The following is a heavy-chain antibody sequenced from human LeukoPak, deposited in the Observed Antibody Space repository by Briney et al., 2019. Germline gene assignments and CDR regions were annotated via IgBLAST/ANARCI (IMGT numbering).Heavy chain of an antibody. CDR2: ISSSSSTI. Sequence: GGSLRLSCAASGFTFSSYSMNWARQAPGKGLEWVSYISSSSSTIYYADSVKGRFTISRDNSKNTLYLQMNSLRAEDTAVYYCAREDTIFGVADQYYFDYWGQGTLVTVSS. J-gene: IGHJ4*02. CDR1: GFTFSSYS. V-gene: IGHV3-48*01. D-gene: IGHD3-3*01. CDR3: AREDTIFGVADQYYFDY.